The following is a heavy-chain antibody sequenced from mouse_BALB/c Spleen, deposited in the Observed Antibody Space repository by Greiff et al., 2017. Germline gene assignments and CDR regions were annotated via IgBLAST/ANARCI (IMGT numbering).Heavy chain of an antibody. J-gene: IGHJ4*01. CDR3: ARDPYYAMDY. Sequence: EVQRVESGAELVKPGASVKLSCTASGFNIKDTYMHWVKQRPEQGLEWIGRIDPANGNTKYDPKFQGKATITADTSSNTAYLQLSSLTSEDTAVYYCARDPYYAMDYWGQGTSVTVSS. CDR2: IDPANGNT. V-gene: IGHV14-3*02. CDR1: GFNIKDTY.